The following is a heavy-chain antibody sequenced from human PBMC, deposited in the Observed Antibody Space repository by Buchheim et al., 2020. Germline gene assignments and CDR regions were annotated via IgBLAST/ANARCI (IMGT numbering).Heavy chain of an antibody. J-gene: IGHJ4*02. Sequence: VQLLESGGGLVQPEGSLRLSCAASGFSFNDYGMHWVRQAPGKGLEWVSAISASGDVTFDADSVMGCFTVSSDNSRGVVFFQMNRLQAEDTAVYYCAKSPVGGWYVDHWGQGT. CDR1: GFSFNDYG. V-gene: IGHV3-23*01. CDR2: ISASGDVT. CDR3: AKSPVGGWYVDH. D-gene: IGHD6-19*01.